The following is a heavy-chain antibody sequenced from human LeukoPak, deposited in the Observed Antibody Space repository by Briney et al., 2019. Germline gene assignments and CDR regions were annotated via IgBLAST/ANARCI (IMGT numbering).Heavy chain of an antibody. CDR2: INPNSGGT. CDR3: ANWYCSSTSCYVD. V-gene: IGHV1-2*06. CDR1: GYTFTGYY. D-gene: IGHD2-2*01. J-gene: IGHJ4*02. Sequence: ASVKVSCKASGYTFTGYYMHWVRQAPGQGREWMGRINPNSGGTNYAQKFQGRVTMTRDTSISTAYMELSRLRSDDTAVYYCANWYCSSTSCYVDWGQGTLVTVSS.